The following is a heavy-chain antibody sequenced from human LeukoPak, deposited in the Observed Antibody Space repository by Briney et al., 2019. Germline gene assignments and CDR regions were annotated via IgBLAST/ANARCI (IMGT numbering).Heavy chain of an antibody. D-gene: IGHD2-2*01. Sequence: PSETLSLTCTVSGGSISSYYWSWIRQPPGKGLEWIGYIYYSGSTNYNPSLKSRVTISVDTSKNQFSLKLSSVTAADTAVYYCARDREGVPAASNWYFDLWGRGTLVTVPS. CDR1: GGSISSYY. J-gene: IGHJ2*01. CDR3: ARDREGVPAASNWYFDL. CDR2: IYYSGST. V-gene: IGHV4-59*01.